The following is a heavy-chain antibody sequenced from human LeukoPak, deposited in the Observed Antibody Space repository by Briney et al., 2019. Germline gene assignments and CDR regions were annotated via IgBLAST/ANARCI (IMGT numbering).Heavy chain of an antibody. CDR2: INTSGST. CDR3: ARLDYYDSSGTNWYFDL. J-gene: IGHJ2*01. Sequence: SETLSLTCTVSGGSISSYYWSWIRQPTGKGLEWIGRINTSGSTNYNPSLKSRVTMSVDTSKNQFSLKLSSVTAADTAVYCCARLDYYDSSGTNWYFDLWGRGTLVTVSS. D-gene: IGHD3-22*01. CDR1: GGSISSYY. V-gene: IGHV4-4*07.